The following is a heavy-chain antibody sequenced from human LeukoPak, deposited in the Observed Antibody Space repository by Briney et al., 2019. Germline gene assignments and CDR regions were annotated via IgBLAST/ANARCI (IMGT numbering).Heavy chain of an antibody. V-gene: IGHV3-21*01. D-gene: IGHD6-13*01. CDR2: ISSSSSYI. CDR1: GFTFSSYS. CDR3: ARGIADYFDY. Sequence: PGGALRLSCAASGFTFSSYSMNWVRQAPGKGLEWVSSISSSSSYIYYADSVKGRFTISRDNAKNSLYLQMNSLRAEDTAVYYCARGIADYFDYWGQGTLVTVSS. J-gene: IGHJ4*02.